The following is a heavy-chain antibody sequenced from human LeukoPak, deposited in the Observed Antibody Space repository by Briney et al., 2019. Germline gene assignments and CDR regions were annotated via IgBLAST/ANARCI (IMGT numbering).Heavy chain of an antibody. CDR2: INPSGGST. CDR3: ARALPHRRLMDTTMEQHWFDP. Sequence: ASVKVSCKASGYIFTSYFMHWVRQAPGQGLEWMGRINPSGGSTRYAQKFQGRVTMTRDMSTSTVYMELSSLRSEDTAVYYCARALPHRRLMDTTMEQHWFDPWGQGTLVTVSS. V-gene: IGHV1-46*01. D-gene: IGHD5-18*01. J-gene: IGHJ5*02. CDR1: GYIFTSYF.